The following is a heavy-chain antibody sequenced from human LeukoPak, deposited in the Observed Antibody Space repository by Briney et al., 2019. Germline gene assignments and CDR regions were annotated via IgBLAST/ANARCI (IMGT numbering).Heavy chain of an antibody. Sequence: ASVKVSCKASGYTFTGYYMHWVRQAAGQGLEWMGRINPNSGGTNYAQKFQGRVTMTRDTSISTAYMELSRLRSDDTAVYYCARALYCSSRSCSTDNWFDPWGQGTLVTVSS. CDR2: INPNSGGT. D-gene: IGHD2-2*02. CDR3: ARALYCSSRSCSTDNWFDP. J-gene: IGHJ5*02. V-gene: IGHV1-2*06. CDR1: GYTFTGYY.